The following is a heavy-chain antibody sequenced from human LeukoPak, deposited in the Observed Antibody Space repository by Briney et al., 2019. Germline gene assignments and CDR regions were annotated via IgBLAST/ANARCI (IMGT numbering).Heavy chain of an antibody. CDR3: ARRAIFGVVFDY. CDR2: IYTSAST. J-gene: IGHJ4*02. V-gene: IGHV4-4*09. D-gene: IGHD3-3*01. CDR1: GGSISSYY. Sequence: SETLSLTCTFSGGSISSYYWSWIRQPPGKGLEWIGYIYTSASTNYNPSLKIPVTISVDTSKNHFSLKLSSVTAADTAVYYCARRAIFGVVFDYWGQGTLVTVSS.